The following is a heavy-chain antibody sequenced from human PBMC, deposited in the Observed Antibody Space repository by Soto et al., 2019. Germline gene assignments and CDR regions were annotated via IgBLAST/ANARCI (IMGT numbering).Heavy chain of an antibody. J-gene: IGHJ4*02. CDR3: ARVRNSCFSN. D-gene: IGHD2-15*01. CDR1: GGSLSGHY. Sequence: KASETLSLTCAVYGGSLSGHYWSWLRQPPGKGLEWIGEVNHSGSTNYNASLKSRVTISEDTSKNQFSLKLTSVAAADTAIYYCARVRNSCFSNWGQGTLVTVSS. V-gene: IGHV4-34*01. CDR2: VNHSGST.